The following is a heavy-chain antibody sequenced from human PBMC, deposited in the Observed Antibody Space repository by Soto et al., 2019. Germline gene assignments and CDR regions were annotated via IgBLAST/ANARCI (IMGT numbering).Heavy chain of an antibody. Sequence: QVQLVESGGGVVQPGRSLRLSCAASGFTFSSYAMHWVRQAPGKGLEWVAVISYDGSNKNYADSVKGRFTISRDNSKNTLYLQMNSLRAEDTAVYYCARELDYYYYGMDVWGQGTTVTVSS. CDR1: GFTFSSYA. CDR2: ISYDGSNK. CDR3: ARELDYYYYGMDV. J-gene: IGHJ6*02. D-gene: IGHD6-6*01. V-gene: IGHV3-30-3*01.